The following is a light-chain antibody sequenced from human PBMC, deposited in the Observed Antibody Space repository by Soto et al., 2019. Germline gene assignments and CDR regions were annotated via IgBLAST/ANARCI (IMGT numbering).Light chain of an antibody. V-gene: IGLV2-11*01. CDR2: DVD. CDR1: SSDIGGYNY. Sequence: QPVLTQPRSVSGSPGQSVAISCTGTSSDIGGYNYVSWYQQHPGKAPKVMIYDVDKRPSGVPDRFSGSKSGNTASLTISDLQSGDEADYYCCSIAGRPDVFGPGTKLTVL. J-gene: IGLJ1*01. CDR3: CSIAGRPDV.